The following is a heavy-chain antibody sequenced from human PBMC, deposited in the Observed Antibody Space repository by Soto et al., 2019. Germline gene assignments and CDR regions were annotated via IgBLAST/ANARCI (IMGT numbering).Heavy chain of an antibody. CDR3: ARSSHKESWFDP. V-gene: IGHV4-4*07. D-gene: IGHD6-13*01. J-gene: IGHJ5*02. Sequence: SETLSLTCTVSGGSVSNFYWNWIRQPAGKRLEWIGRIYTSGSTNYNPSLRSRVTMSIDTSRNQFSLKLSSVTAADTAVYYCARSSHKESWFDPWGQGTLVTVS. CDR2: IYTSGST. CDR1: GGSVSNFY.